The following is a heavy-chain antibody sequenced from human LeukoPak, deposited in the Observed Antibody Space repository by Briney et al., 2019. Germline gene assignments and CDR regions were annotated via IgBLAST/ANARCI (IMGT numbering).Heavy chain of an antibody. CDR1: GGPISSYY. CDR2: IYYSGST. V-gene: IGHV4-59*08. J-gene: IGHJ4*02. D-gene: IGHD4-17*01. CDR3: ARWDTVTATDY. Sequence: SETLSLTCTVSGGPISSYYWSWIRQPPGKGLEWIGYIYYSGSTNYNPSLKSRVTISVDTSRNQFSLKLSSVTAADTAVYYCARWDTVTATDYWGQGTLVTVSS.